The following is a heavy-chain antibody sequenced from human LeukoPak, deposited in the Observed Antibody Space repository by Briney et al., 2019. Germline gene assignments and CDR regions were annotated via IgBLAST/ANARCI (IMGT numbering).Heavy chain of an antibody. CDR1: GGSISSADYY. D-gene: IGHD3-10*01. CDR2: IYTSGST. CDR3: ASYKGKDAFDI. J-gene: IGHJ3*02. Sequence: SATLSLTCTVSGGSISSADYYWSWIRQPAGKGLEWIGRIYTSGSTNYNPSLKSRVTISVDTSKNQFSLKLSSVTAADTAVYYCASYKGKDAFDIWGQGTMVTVSS. V-gene: IGHV4-61*02.